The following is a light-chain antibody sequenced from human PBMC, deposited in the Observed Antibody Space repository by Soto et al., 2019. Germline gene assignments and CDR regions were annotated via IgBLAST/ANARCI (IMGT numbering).Light chain of an antibody. V-gene: IGLV2-14*01. J-gene: IGLJ2*01. CDR2: DVS. CDR3: SSYTSSSTVV. CDR1: SSDVGGYND. Sequence: QSALTQPASVSGSPGQSVTISCTGTSSDVGGYNDVSWYQQHPGKAPKLMIYDVSNRPSGVSNRFSGYKSGNPASLTISGLEAEDEADYYCSSYTSSSTVVFGGGTKLTVL.